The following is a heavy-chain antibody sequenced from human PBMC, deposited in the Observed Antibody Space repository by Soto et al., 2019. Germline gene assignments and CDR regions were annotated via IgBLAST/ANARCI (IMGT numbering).Heavy chain of an antibody. V-gene: IGHV5-51*01. CDR2: IYPGDSDT. D-gene: IGHD3-10*01. CDR1: GYRFTTDV. CDR3: AGGGVRGVITRTRDYYGMDV. Sequence: GAAVNGTGTGSGYRFTTDVVGWVRQMPGKGLEWMGIIYPGDSDTRYSPSFQGQVTISADKSISTAYLQWSSLKASDTAMYYCAGGGVRGVITRTRDYYGMDVWGQGTTVTVSS. J-gene: IGHJ6*02.